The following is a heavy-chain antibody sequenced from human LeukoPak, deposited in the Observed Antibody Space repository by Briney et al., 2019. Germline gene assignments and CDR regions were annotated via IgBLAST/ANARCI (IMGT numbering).Heavy chain of an antibody. CDR2: IYYSGST. D-gene: IGHD3-22*01. Sequence: SETLSLTCTVSGGSISSGGYYWSWIRQHPGKGLEWIGYIYYSGSTYYNPSLRSRVTISVDTSKNQFSLKLSSVTAADTAVYYCARGPNPYYYDSSGYLYFDYWGQGTLVTVSS. CDR3: ARGPNPYYYDSSGYLYFDY. CDR1: GGSISSGGYY. V-gene: IGHV4-31*03. J-gene: IGHJ4*02.